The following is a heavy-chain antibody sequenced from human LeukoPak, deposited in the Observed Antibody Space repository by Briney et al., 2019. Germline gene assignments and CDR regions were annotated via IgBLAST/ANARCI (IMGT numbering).Heavy chain of an antibody. CDR1: RFTPSAYS. D-gene: IGHD6-13*01. V-gene: IGHV3-48*02. J-gene: IGHJ4*02. CDR3: ARAAYSSSPDY. Sequence: PGDAQRLSSIATRFTPSAYSRNWGRQAPGKRREWVSYSRPSSSDIFHPDSVKGRFAISRDNAKNSLYLQMNRLRDEGTAVYCCARAAYSSSPDYWGQGTLVTVSS. CDR2: SRPSSSDI.